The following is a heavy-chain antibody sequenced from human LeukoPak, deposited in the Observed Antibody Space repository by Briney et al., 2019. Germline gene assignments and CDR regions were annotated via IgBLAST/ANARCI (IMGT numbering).Heavy chain of an antibody. CDR2: INPNSGGT. J-gene: IGHJ5*02. D-gene: IGHD2-15*01. CDR3: ARRIARIVVVVAATCFDP. CDR1: GYTFTGYY. Sequence: ASVKVSCKASGYTFTGYYMHWVRQAPGQGLEWMGWINPNSGGTNYAQKFQGRVTMTRDASISTAYMELSSLRSEDTAVYYCARRIARIVVVVAATCFDPWGQKTLLTVSS. V-gene: IGHV1-2*02.